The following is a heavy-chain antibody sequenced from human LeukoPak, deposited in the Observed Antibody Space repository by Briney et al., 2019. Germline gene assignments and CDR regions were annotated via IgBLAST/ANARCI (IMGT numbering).Heavy chain of an antibody. Sequence: HPGGALRLSCVASGFSFSSCWMSWVRQAPGKGLEWVANIKKDGSEKYYVDSVKGRFTISRDNAKNSLYLQMNSLGGEDTAVYYCASYGGGGTAGNGGWGQGTLVTVSS. D-gene: IGHD1-1*01. CDR1: GFSFSSCW. CDR3: ASYGGGGTAGNGG. CDR2: IKKDGSEK. J-gene: IGHJ4*02. V-gene: IGHV3-7*01.